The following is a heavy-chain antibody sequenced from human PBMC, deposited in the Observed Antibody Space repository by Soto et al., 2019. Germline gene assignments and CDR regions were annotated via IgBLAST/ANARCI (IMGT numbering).Heavy chain of an antibody. V-gene: IGHV3-30*18. Sequence: GSLRLSCAASGFTFSSYGMHWVRQAPGKGLEWVAVISYDGSNKYYADSVKGRFTISRDNSKNTLYLQMNSLRAEDTAVYYCAKDLFSNSSVGIDYYYGMDVWGQGTTVTVS. J-gene: IGHJ6*02. D-gene: IGHD6-6*01. CDR3: AKDLFSNSSVGIDYYYGMDV. CDR1: GFTFSSYG. CDR2: ISYDGSNK.